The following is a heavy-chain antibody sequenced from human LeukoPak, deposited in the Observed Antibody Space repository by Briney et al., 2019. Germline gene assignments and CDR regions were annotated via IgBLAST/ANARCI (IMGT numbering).Heavy chain of an antibody. CDR2: ISGSGGST. J-gene: IGHJ4*02. V-gene: IGHV3-23*01. CDR1: GFTFSSYA. D-gene: IGHD5-24*01. Sequence: GGSLRLSCAASGFTFSSYAMSWVRQAPGKGLEWVSAISGSGGSTYYADSVKGRFTISRNNSKNTVSLQMNSLGAEDTAVYYCAKDMWRRDGYNPLGIFDYWGQGTLVTVS. CDR3: AKDMWRRDGYNPLGIFDY.